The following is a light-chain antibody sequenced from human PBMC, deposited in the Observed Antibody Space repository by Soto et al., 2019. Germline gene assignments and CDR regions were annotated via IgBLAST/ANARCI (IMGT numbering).Light chain of an antibody. V-gene: IGKV3-15*01. CDR3: QQYNNWPPVT. J-gene: IGKJ4*01. CDR2: GVS. Sequence: EIVMTQSPATLAVSPGARATLSCRASQSVSSNLAWYQQKPGQAPRLLIYGVSTRATGIPARFSGSGSGTEFTLTINSLQSEDFAVYCCQQYNNWPPVTCGGGTKVEIK. CDR1: QSVSSN.